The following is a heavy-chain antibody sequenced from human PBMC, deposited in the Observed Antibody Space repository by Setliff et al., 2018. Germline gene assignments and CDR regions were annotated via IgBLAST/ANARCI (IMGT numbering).Heavy chain of an antibody. Sequence: PSETLSLTCTVSDDSITSSNYSLAWVRQPPGKALEWIGNIFYIGRSHSNPSLKRRLTMSVDKTKNQFSLNLTSVTAADTAVYYCARTHSIIKIFGVVSLLYHMDVWGTGTTVTVSS. D-gene: IGHD3-3*01. J-gene: IGHJ6*03. V-gene: IGHV4-61*05. CDR3: ARTHSIIKIFGVVSLLYHMDV. CDR1: DDSITSSNYS. CDR2: IFYIGRS.